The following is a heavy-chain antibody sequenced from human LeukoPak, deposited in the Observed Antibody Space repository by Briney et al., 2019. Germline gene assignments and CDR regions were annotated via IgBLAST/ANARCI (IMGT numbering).Heavy chain of an antibody. V-gene: IGHV4-39*07. CDR3: ARVGLYGSGSFDY. CDR2: IYYSGST. J-gene: IGHJ4*02. D-gene: IGHD3-10*01. Sequence: PSETLSLTCTVSGGSISSSSYYWGWIRQPPGKGLEWIGSIYYSGSTNYNPSLKSRVTISVDTSKNQFSLKLSSVTAADTAVYYCARVGLYGSGSFDYWGQGTLVTVSS. CDR1: GGSISSSSYY.